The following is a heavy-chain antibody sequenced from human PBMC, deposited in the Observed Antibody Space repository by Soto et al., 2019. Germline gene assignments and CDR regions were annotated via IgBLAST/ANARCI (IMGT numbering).Heavy chain of an antibody. Sequence: ASVKVSCKASGYTFTSYAMHWVRQAPGQRLEWMGWINAGNGNTKYSQKFQGRVTITRDTSASTAYMELSSLRSEDTAVYYCARVPLWFGELLRFDYWGQGTLVTVSS. J-gene: IGHJ4*02. CDR2: INAGNGNT. CDR1: GYTFTSYA. D-gene: IGHD3-10*01. CDR3: ARVPLWFGELLRFDY. V-gene: IGHV1-3*01.